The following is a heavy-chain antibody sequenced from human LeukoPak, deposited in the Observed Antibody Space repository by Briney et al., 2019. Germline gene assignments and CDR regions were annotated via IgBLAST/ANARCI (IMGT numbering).Heavy chain of an antibody. J-gene: IGHJ4*02. D-gene: IGHD3-3*01. CDR3: AAGAYDFWSGYYLKTIDY. CDR2: IYYSGST. V-gene: IGHV4-59*01. Sequence: PSETLSLTCTVSGGSISSYYWSWIRQPPGKGLEWIGCIYYSGSTNYNPSLKSRVTISVDTSKNQFSLKLSSVTAADTAVYYCAAGAYDFWSGYYLKTIDYWGQGTLVTVSS. CDR1: GGSISSYY.